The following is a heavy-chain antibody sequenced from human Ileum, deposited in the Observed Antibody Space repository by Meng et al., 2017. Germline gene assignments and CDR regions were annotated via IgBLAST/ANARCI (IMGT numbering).Heavy chain of an antibody. D-gene: IGHD3-22*01. V-gene: IGHV3-21*01. CDR2: ISSSSDYI. CDR1: GFIFSSYW. Sequence: GESLKISCAASGFIFSSYWMSWVRQAPGKGLEWVSAISSSSDYIFDADSVKGRFTISRDNAKNSLFLQMNSLRAEDTAVYYCARRYYYDSSVYYPLDYWGQGTLVTVSS. J-gene: IGHJ4*02. CDR3: ARRYYYDSSVYYPLDY.